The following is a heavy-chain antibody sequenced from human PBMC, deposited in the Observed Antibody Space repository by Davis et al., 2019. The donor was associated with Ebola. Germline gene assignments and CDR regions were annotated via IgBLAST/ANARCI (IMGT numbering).Heavy chain of an antibody. CDR3: VRDESTFMVATEPLDF. V-gene: IGHV3-11*01. CDR2: ISPTGLTF. J-gene: IGHJ4*02. Sequence: PGGSLRLSCEASGFIFNDYYMSWIRHSPGKGLEWLSYISPTGLTFSYADSVKGRFTISRDNAKNSVFLQLHDLRVEDTAMYYCVRDESTFMVATEPLDFWGQGTLVTVSS. D-gene: IGHD5-12*01. CDR1: GFIFNDYY.